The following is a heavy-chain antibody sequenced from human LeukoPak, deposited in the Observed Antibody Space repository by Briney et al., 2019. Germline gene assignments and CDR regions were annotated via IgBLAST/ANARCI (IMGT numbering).Heavy chain of an antibody. CDR3: AKDGTCLYDILTGYYHY. CDR2: ISGSGGST. Sequence: GGSLRLSCAASGFTFSSYGMSWVRQAPGKGLEWVAAISGSGGSTYYADSVKGRFTISRDNSKNTLYLQMNSLRAEDTAVYYCAKDGTCLYDILTGYYHYWGQGTLVTVSS. D-gene: IGHD3-9*01. CDR1: GFTFSSYG. V-gene: IGHV3-23*01. J-gene: IGHJ4*02.